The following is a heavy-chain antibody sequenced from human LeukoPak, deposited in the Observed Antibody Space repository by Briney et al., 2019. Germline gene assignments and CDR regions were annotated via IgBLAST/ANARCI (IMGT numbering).Heavy chain of an antibody. J-gene: IGHJ3*02. CDR1: RYSINSGYY. D-gene: IGHD3-22*01. CDR3: ARVNNYYGTSAYYYEGAFDI. CDR2: IYHSGST. Sequence: KPSDTLSLTCVVSRYSINSGYYWGWIRPPPGKGLEWIGSIYHSGSTYYNPSLKSRVTISVDTSKNQFSLKLTSVTAADTAVYYCARVNNYYGTSAYYYEGAFDIWGQGTMVTVSS. V-gene: IGHV4-38-2*01.